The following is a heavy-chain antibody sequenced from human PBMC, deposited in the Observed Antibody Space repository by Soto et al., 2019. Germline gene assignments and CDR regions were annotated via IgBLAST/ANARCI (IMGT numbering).Heavy chain of an antibody. CDR3: ARDERIAVAGTDN. CDR1: GFTFSNYA. V-gene: IGHV3-23*01. CDR2: ISGPGGST. Sequence: EVQLLESGGGLGQPGGSLRLSCAASGFTFSNYAMTWVRQAAGKGLEWVSSISGPGGSTYYADSVQGRFTISRDNSKNTLCMQMNTLRAEDTALYYCARDERIAVAGTDNWGQGILVTVTS. J-gene: IGHJ4*02. D-gene: IGHD6-19*01.